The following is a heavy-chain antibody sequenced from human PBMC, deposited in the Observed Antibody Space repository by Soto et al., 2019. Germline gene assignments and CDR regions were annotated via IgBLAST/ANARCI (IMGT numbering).Heavy chain of an antibody. Sequence: LRLSCAASGFTFSSYGIHWVRQARVELREWVAVISYDGSNKYYADSVKGRFTISRDNSKNTLYLQMNSLRAEDTAVYYCAKDRCSGGSCYSDWYFDLWGRGTLVTVSS. CDR3: AKDRCSGGSCYSDWYFDL. V-gene: IGHV3-30*18. CDR1: GFTFSSYG. J-gene: IGHJ2*01. D-gene: IGHD2-15*01. CDR2: ISYDGSNK.